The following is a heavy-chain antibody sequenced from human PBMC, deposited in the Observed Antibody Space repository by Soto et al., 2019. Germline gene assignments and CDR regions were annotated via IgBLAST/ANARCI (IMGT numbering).Heavy chain of an antibody. D-gene: IGHD3-9*01. CDR2: IYYSGST. CDR1: GGSFSGYY. V-gene: IGHV4-34*01. J-gene: IGHJ4*02. CDR3: ARRRYADWAFDY. Sequence: PSETLSLTCAVYGGSFSGYYWSWIRQPPGKGLEWIGSIYYSGSTYYNPSLKSRVTISVDTSKNQFSLKLSSVTAADTAVYYCARRRYADWAFDYWGQGTLVTVSS.